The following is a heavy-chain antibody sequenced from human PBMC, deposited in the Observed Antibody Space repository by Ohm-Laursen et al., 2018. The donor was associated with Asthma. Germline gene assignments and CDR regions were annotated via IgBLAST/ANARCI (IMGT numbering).Heavy chain of an antibody. CDR2: ISGSGGST. D-gene: IGHD3-22*01. V-gene: IGHV3-23*01. J-gene: IGHJ4*02. Sequence: SLRLSCSASGFTFSSYAMSWVRQAPGKGPEWVSAISGSGGSTYYADSVKGRFTISRDNSKNTLYLQMNSLRAEDTAVYYCAKDRPYYYDSSGYFPYYFDYWGQGTLVTVSS. CDR1: GFTFSSYA. CDR3: AKDRPYYYDSSGYFPYYFDY.